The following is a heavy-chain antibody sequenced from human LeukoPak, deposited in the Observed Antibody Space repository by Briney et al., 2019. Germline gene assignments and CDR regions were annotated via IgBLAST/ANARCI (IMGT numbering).Heavy chain of an antibody. CDR3: ATDLGLTMIRGVLVS. CDR2: IKSKGDGETT. V-gene: IGHV3-15*01. J-gene: IGHJ4*02. CDR1: GFTVSTNY. Sequence: GGSLRLSCAASGFTVSTNYMSWVRQAPGKGLEWVGRIKSKGDGETTDYTAPVKGRFTMSRDDSKATLYLQMNYVIVEDTAVYFCATDLGLTMIRGVLVSWGQGALVSVSP. D-gene: IGHD3-10*01.